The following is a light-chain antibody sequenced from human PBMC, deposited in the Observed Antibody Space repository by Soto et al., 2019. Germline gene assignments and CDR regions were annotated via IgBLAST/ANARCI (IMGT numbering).Light chain of an antibody. Sequence: FSHSTNLLSASVWGIVTITCRSSQGISNYLAWYQQKPGKAPKLLMYGASTLQSGVPSRFSGSESGTEFTLTISSLQPEDFATYYCQQLHTFPITSGQLTRLEV. J-gene: IGKJ5*01. CDR3: QQLHTFPIT. CDR1: QGISNY. V-gene: IGKV1-9*01. CDR2: GAS.